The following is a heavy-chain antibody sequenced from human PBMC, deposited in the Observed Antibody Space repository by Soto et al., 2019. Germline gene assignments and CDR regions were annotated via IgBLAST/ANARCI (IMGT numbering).Heavy chain of an antibody. D-gene: IGHD3-22*01. V-gene: IGHV1-69*13. CDR1: GGTFSSYA. Sequence: SVKVSCKASGGTFSSYAISWVRQAPGQGLEWMGGIIPIFGTANYAQKFQGRVTITADESTSTAYMELSSLRSEDTAVYYCARLYYDSSGPHLAAFDIWGQGTMVTVSS. CDR3: ARLYYDSSGPHLAAFDI. J-gene: IGHJ3*02. CDR2: IIPIFGTA.